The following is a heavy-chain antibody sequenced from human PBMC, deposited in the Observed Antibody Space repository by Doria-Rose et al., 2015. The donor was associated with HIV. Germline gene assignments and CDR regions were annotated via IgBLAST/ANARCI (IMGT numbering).Heavy chain of an antibody. D-gene: IGHD6-13*01. CDR2: IFSDDER. J-gene: IGHJ4*02. CDR3: ARIKSSRWYHKYYFDF. CDR1: GVSLSSPGMG. V-gene: IGHV2-26*01. Sequence: QVTLKESDPVLVKPTETLTLTFTVSGVSLSSPGMGVSWIRQPPGKALEWLANIFSDDERSYKTSLKSRLTISRCTSKSQVVLTMTDMDPVDTATYYCARIKSSRWYHKYYFDFWGQGTLVIVSA.